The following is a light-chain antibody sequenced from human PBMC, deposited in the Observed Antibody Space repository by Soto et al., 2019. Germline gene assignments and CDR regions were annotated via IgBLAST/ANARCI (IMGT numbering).Light chain of an antibody. CDR1: RSVTTF. V-gene: IGKV3-11*01. CDR3: QQRSYWPPYT. J-gene: IGKJ2*01. Sequence: EIVLTQSPGTLSLSPWERATLSCRASRSVTTFLAWYQQKPGQAPRLLIYDASTRATGIPARFSGSGFGTDFTLTISSLESEDSAVYYCQQRSYWPPYTFGQGTKVDIK. CDR2: DAS.